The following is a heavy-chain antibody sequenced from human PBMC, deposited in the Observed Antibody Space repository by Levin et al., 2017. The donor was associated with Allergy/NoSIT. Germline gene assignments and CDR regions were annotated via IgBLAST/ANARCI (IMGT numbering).Heavy chain of an antibody. J-gene: IGHJ3*02. Sequence: SVKVSCKASGGTFSSYAISWVRQAPGQGLEWMGGIIPIFGTANYAQKFQGRVTITADESTSTAYMELSSLRSEDTAVYYCAREGLLHYDYGDYRWRASRDAFDIWGQGTMVTVSS. CDR3: AREGLLHYDYGDYRWRASRDAFDI. CDR2: IIPIFGTA. D-gene: IGHD4-17*01. CDR1: GGTFSSYA. V-gene: IGHV1-69*13.